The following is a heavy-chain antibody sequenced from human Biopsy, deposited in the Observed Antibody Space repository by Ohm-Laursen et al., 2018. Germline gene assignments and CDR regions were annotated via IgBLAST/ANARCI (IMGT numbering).Heavy chain of an antibody. CDR3: ATKLTGYFHH. J-gene: IGHJ1*01. CDR1: GGTFSNYG. D-gene: IGHD3-9*01. V-gene: IGHV1-69*06. Sequence: SVKVSCKAPGGTFSNYGVNWVRQAPGQGLEWLGGNIPIVGTGNYAQKFQDRVTVAADTSTSTATMELRSLRSDDTAVYYCATKLTGYFHHWGQGTLVIVSS. CDR2: NIPIVGTG.